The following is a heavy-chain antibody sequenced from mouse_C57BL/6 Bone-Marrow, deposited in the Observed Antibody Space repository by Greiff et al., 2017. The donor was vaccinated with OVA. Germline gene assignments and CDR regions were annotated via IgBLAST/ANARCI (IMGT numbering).Heavy chain of an antibody. CDR3: ARSEATVVFDY. CDR1: GYAFSSSW. Sequence: QVQLQQSGPELVKPGASVKISCKASGYAFSSSWMNWVKQRPGKGLEWIGRIYPGDGDTNYNGKFKGKATLTVDKSSSTAYMQLSSLTSEDSAVYYCARSEATVVFDYWGQGTTLTVSS. J-gene: IGHJ2*01. V-gene: IGHV1-82*01. CDR2: IYPGDGDT. D-gene: IGHD1-1*01.